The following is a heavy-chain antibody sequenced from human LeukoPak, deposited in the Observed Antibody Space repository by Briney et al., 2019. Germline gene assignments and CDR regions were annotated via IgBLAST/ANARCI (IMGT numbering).Heavy chain of an antibody. D-gene: IGHD3-3*01. Sequence: GASVKVSCTASACTSTSNGINWVRQAPGQGLEWMGWISAYNGNTNYAQKLQGRVTMTTDTSTSTAYMELRSLRSDDTALYYCARDLLISILGVVIKSYYYYGMDVWGQGTTVTVSS. CDR1: ACTSTSNG. V-gene: IGHV1-18*01. J-gene: IGHJ6*02. CDR3: ARDLLISILGVVIKSYYYYGMDV. CDR2: ISAYNGNT.